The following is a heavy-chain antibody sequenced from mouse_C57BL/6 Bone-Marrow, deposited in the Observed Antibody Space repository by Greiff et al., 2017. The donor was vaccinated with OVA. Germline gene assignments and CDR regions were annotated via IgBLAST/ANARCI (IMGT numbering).Heavy chain of an antibody. CDR3: SKSLYYDYEGAY. V-gene: IGHV2-3*01. J-gene: IGHJ3*01. Sequence: QVQLKQSGPGLVAPSQCLSISCTVSGFSLTSYGVSWVRQPPGKGLEWMGVIWGDGSTTYYSALISRLSISTDNPKSHAFFKLLSLQTDDTATYYYSKSLYYDYEGAYWGKGTLVTVSA. CDR1: GFSLTSYG. D-gene: IGHD2-4*01. CDR2: IWGDGST.